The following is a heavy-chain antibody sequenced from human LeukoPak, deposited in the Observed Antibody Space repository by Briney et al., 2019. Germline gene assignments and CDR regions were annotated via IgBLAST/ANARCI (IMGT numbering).Heavy chain of an antibody. J-gene: IGHJ6*03. CDR1: GGSISSSNYY. CDR2: IYYSGST. CDR3: ARTSGSYSYYYYYMDV. Sequence: SETLSLTCTVSGGSISSSNYYWGWIRQPPGKGLEWIGNIYYSGSTNYNPSLKSRVSISVDTSKNQFSLNLSSVTAADTAVYYCARTSGSYSYYYYYMDVWGKGTTVTVSS. D-gene: IGHD1-26*01. V-gene: IGHV4-39*07.